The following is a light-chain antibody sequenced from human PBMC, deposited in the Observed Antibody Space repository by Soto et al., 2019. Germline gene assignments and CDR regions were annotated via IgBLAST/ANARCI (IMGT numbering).Light chain of an antibody. J-gene: IGKJ2*01. CDR3: QQLNSYPYT. CDR1: QGINSY. Sequence: IQLNQSPFFLSASVGGRGPITCRASQGINSYLAWYQQKPGEAPKLLIYAASTLQSGVPSRFSGSGSGTEFTLTISSLQPEDFATYYCQQLNSYPYTFGQGTKLEIK. V-gene: IGKV1-9*01. CDR2: AAS.